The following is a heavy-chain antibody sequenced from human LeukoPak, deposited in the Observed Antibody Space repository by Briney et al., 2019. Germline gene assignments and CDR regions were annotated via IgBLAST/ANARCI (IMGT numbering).Heavy chain of an antibody. D-gene: IGHD6-13*01. CDR1: GDSIRTTSF. Sequence: SETLSLTCLVSGDSIRTTSFWGWIRQPPGMGLEWIASASHSGINYYNPSLRSRVIVSADTSKNQFSLRLTSVTAADTAVYYCARRGGQSWVVGNWFDPWGQGILVTVSS. CDR3: ARRGGQSWVVGNWFDP. J-gene: IGHJ5*02. CDR2: ASHSGIN. V-gene: IGHV4-39*01.